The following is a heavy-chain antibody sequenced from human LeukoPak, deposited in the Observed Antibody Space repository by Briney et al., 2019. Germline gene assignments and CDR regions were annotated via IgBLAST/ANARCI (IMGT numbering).Heavy chain of an antibody. CDR1: GFTFSSYA. CDR3: AKGDSSSSPYYMDV. Sequence: GGSLRLSCAASGFTFSSYAMSWVRQAPGKGLEWVSAISGSGGSTYYADSVKGRFTVSRDNSKNTLYLQMNSLRAEDTAVYYCAKGDSSSSPYYMDVWGKGTTVTVSS. CDR2: ISGSGGST. J-gene: IGHJ6*03. D-gene: IGHD6-6*01. V-gene: IGHV3-23*01.